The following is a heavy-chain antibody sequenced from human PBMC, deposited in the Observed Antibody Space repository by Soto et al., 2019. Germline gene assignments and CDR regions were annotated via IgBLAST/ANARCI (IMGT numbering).Heavy chain of an antibody. CDR3: ARDRSTRDTGPTGMDV. J-gene: IGHJ6*02. Sequence: ASVKVSCKASGYTFTRYGISWMRQAPGQGLEWMGWISAYNNNIHDAQKFQGRVTLTTDTSANTAYMELRSLSSDDTAFYYCARDRSTRDTGPTGMDVWGQGTSVTVS. CDR1: GYTFTRYG. V-gene: IGHV1-18*01. CDR2: ISAYNNNI. D-gene: IGHD1-1*01.